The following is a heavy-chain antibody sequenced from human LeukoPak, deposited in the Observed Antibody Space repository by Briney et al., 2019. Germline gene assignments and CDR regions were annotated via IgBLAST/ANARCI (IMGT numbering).Heavy chain of an antibody. CDR1: RFTFSSYW. D-gene: IGHD6-6*01. CDR3: ARVVVSSSSDYFDY. J-gene: IGHJ4*02. CDR2: INQDGSEK. V-gene: IGHV3-7*01. Sequence: PGGSLRLSCAASRFTFSSYWMSWVRQAPGKGLEWVANINQDGSEKYYVDSVKGRFTISRDNSKNTLYLQMNSLRGEDTAVYYCARVVVSSSSDYFDYWGEGTLVTVSS.